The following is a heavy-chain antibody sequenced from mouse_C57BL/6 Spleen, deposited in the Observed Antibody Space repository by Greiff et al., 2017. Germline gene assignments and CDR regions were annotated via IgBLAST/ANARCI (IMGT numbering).Heavy chain of an antibody. Sequence: QVQLKQPGAELVMPGASVKLSCKASGYTFTSYWMHWVKQRPGQGLEWIGEIDPSDSYTNYNQKFKGKSTLTVDKSSSTAYMQLSSLTSEDSAVYYCARSSKTGNYDAWFAYWGQGTLVTVSA. J-gene: IGHJ3*01. D-gene: IGHD2-1*01. CDR2: IDPSDSYT. CDR3: ARSSKTGNYDAWFAY. CDR1: GYTFTSYW. V-gene: IGHV1-69*01.